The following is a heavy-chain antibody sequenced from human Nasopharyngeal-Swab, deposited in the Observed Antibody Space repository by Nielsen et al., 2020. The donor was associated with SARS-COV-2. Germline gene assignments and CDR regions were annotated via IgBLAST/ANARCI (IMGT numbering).Heavy chain of an antibody. Sequence: GGSLRLSCAASGFTFSSYSMTWVRQAPGKGLEWVANIKHDGSQKYYVDSVKGRFSISRDNGKNSLDLQMNSLGVDDTAVYYCARDQIGTTMIREVLKRYYYGMDVWGQGTTVTVSS. CDR3: ARDQIGTTMIREVLKRYYYGMDV. D-gene: IGHD3-10*01. CDR1: GFTFSSYS. V-gene: IGHV3-7*03. J-gene: IGHJ6*02. CDR2: IKHDGSQK.